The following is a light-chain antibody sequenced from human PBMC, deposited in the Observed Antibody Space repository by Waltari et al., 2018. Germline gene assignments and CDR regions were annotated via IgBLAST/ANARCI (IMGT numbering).Light chain of an antibody. CDR1: SRAVGGFAY. CDR3: SSFAGSSQML. V-gene: IGLV2-8*01. CDR2: EVS. Sequence: QSALTTPPSASGSPGQSVTITCTGTSRAVGGFAYVYWYQPHPGKVPRLMIYEVSKLPSGVPVRFSGSKSGNTASLTVSGLQVEDEADYYCSSFAGSSQMLFGGGTKLTVL. J-gene: IGLJ2*01.